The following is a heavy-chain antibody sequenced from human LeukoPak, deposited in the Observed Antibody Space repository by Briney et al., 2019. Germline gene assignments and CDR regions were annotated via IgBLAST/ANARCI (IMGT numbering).Heavy chain of an antibody. CDR2: IIPIFGTA. CDR3: ARCGDYHWADAFDI. Sequence: SVKVSCKASGGTFSSYAISWVRQAPGQGLEWMGGIIPIFGTANYAQKFRGRVTITADESTSTAYMELSSLRSEDTAVYYCARCGDYHWADAFDIWGQGTMVTVSS. CDR1: GGTFSSYA. D-gene: IGHD4-17*01. V-gene: IGHV1-69*13. J-gene: IGHJ3*02.